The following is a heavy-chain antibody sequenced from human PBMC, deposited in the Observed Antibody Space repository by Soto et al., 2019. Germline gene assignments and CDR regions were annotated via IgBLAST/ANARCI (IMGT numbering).Heavy chain of an antibody. J-gene: IGHJ5*01. Sequence: QVQLVQSGAEVKKPGASVKVSCKASGYTFNAYYMHWVRQAPGQGLEWMGWINLDTGDTTYAQLFQGRVTLTRDTSITTAYMDLSSLRSDDTAVYYCARHPYTTGWFDYWGQGSLVTVSS. CDR1: GYTFNAYY. D-gene: IGHD1-1*01. CDR2: INLDTGDT. CDR3: ARHPYTTGWFDY. V-gene: IGHV1-2*02.